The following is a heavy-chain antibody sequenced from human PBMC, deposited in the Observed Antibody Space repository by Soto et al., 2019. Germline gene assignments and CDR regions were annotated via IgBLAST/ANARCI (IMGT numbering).Heavy chain of an antibody. J-gene: IGHJ3*02. CDR2: ISSSGSTI. D-gene: IGHD4-17*01. CDR3: ARDRGPTTAAGAFDI. V-gene: IGHV3-48*03. CDR1: GFTFSSYE. Sequence: EVQLVESGGGLVQPGGSLRLSCAASGFTFSSYEMNWVRQAPGKGLEWVSYISSSGSTIYYADSVKGRFTISRDNAKNSLYLQMNSLRAEDTAVYYCARDRGPTTAAGAFDIWGQGTMVTVSS.